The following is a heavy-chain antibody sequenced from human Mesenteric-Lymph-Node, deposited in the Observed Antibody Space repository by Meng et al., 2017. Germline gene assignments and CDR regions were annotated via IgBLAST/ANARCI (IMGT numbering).Heavy chain of an antibody. CDR3: AKSRTATGTSNRSFDN. CDR1: EFTFNNYA. Sequence: VRLVESGGGLLQPGGPLRLSCAASEFTFNNYAMAWVRQAPGKGLEWVSTITGSGDITFYTDSVKGRFTISRDNSKNTLYLQMNTLRADDTAVYYCAKSRTATGTSNRSFDNWGQGTLVTVSS. J-gene: IGHJ4*02. V-gene: IGHV3-23*04. CDR2: ITGSGDIT. D-gene: IGHD6-13*01.